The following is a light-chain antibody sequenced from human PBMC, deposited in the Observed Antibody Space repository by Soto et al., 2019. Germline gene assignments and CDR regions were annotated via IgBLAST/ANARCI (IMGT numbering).Light chain of an antibody. V-gene: IGLV2-14*01. J-gene: IGLJ1*01. CDR3: SSYTTSYFYV. CDR1: GRDIGAYNY. CDR2: EVE. Sequence: QSVLTQPASVSGSPGQSITISCTGSGRDIGAYNYVSWYQQHPGKAPKLIIYEVENRPSGVSNRFSASKSAFTASLTISGLQAEDEADYYCSSYTTSYFYVFXSGTKVTVL.